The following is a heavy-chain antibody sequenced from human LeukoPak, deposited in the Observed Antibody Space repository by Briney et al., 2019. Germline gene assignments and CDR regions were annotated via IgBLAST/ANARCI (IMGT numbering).Heavy chain of an antibody. V-gene: IGHV1-2*02. CDR3: AIDPQGPAGTGAAFDI. Sequence: GASVKVSCKTSGYTFTGFYIHWVRLAPGQGLEWMGWINPKNGDTNHAQKFQGRVTLTRDTSINTAFMELTGLTSDDTAVYYCAIDPQGPAGTGAAFDIWGQGTKVTVSS. CDR1: GYTFTGFY. D-gene: IGHD1-1*01. CDR2: INPKNGDT. J-gene: IGHJ3*02.